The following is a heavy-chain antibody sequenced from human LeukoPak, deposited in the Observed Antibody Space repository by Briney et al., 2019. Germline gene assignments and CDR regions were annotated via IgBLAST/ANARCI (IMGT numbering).Heavy chain of an antibody. CDR1: GFSLSTSGMC. J-gene: IGHJ4*02. D-gene: IGHD3-10*01. Sequence: SGPTLVNPTQTLTLTCTFSGFSLSTSGMCVSWIRQPPGKALEWLARIDWDDDKYYSTSLKTRLTISKDTSKNQVVLTMTNMDPVDTATYYCARISHGSGSYYFDYWGQGTLVTVSS. V-gene: IGHV2-70*11. CDR2: IDWDDDK. CDR3: ARISHGSGSYYFDY.